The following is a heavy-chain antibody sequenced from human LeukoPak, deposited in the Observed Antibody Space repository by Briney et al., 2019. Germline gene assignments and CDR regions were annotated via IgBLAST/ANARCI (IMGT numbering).Heavy chain of an antibody. V-gene: IGHV1-69*05. D-gene: IGHD3-3*01. CDR2: IIPIFGTA. Sequence: SVKVSCKASGGTFSSYAISWVRQAPGQGLEWMGGIIPIFGTANYAQKFQGRVTITTDESTSTAYMELSSLRSEDTAVYYCARSRDYDFWSGYNWFDPWGQGTLVTVSS. CDR1: GGTFSSYA. J-gene: IGHJ5*02. CDR3: ARSRDYDFWSGYNWFDP.